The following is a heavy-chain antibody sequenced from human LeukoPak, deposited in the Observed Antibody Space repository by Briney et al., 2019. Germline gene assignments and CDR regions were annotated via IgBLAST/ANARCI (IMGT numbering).Heavy chain of an antibody. J-gene: IGHJ4*02. CDR1: GFTFSTYN. Sequence: GGSLRLSCAASGFTFSTYNMNWVRQAPGKGLEWVSSISSSSSYIYYADSVKGRFTISRDNAKNSLYLQMNSLRAEDTAVYYCARDPFRDIVVVPADDRAEGDYWGQGTLVTVSS. V-gene: IGHV3-21*01. CDR3: ARDPFRDIVVVPADDRAEGDY. CDR2: ISSSSSYI. D-gene: IGHD2-2*01.